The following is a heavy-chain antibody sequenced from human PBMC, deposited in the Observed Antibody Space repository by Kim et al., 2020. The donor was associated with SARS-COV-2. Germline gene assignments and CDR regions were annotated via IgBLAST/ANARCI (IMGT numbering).Heavy chain of an antibody. J-gene: IGHJ4*02. Sequence: GGSLRLSCATSGFVFSSWAMTWVRQAPGNGLEWVSTITGGGERTDYGASVKGRFTISRDNGKNTLYLQLNSLIAEATATYYSAHIWNHAYWGQGTLVTVSS. V-gene: IGHV3-23*01. CDR3: AHIWNHAY. CDR1: GFVFSSWA. CDR2: ITGGGERT. D-gene: IGHD1-1*01.